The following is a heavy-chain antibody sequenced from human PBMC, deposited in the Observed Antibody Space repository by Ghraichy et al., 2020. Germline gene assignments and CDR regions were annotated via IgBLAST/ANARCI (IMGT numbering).Heavy chain of an antibody. Sequence: SETMSLTCTVSGGSISSYYWSWIRQPPGKGLEWIGYIYYSGSTNYNPSLKSRVTISVDTSKNQFSLKLSSVTAADTAVYYCARVAPHYGDYVVDYFDYWGQGTLVTVSS. V-gene: IGHV4-59*01. J-gene: IGHJ4*02. CDR2: IYYSGST. CDR3: ARVAPHYGDYVVDYFDY. D-gene: IGHD4-17*01. CDR1: GGSISSYY.